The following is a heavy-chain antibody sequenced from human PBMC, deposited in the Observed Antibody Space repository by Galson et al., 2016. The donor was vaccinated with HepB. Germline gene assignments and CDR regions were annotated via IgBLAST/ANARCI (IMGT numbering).Heavy chain of an antibody. J-gene: IGHJ4*02. CDR1: GFTFSTYW. Sequence: SLRLSCAASGFTFSTYWMSWVRQAPGKGLEWVANIKPDGSAKYYVDSVKGRFTISRDTAKSSLYLQMNSLRAEDTAVYYCARRQMYTMSAFDYWGQGTLVTVSS. V-gene: IGHV3-7*01. CDR3: ARRQMYTMSAFDY. CDR2: IKPDGSAK. D-gene: IGHD5-24*01.